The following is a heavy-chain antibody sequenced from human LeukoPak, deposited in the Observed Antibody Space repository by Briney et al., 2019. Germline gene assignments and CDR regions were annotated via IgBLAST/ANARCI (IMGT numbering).Heavy chain of an antibody. J-gene: IGHJ3*02. CDR1: GFTFSSYA. CDR3: AKDYYGAPTGADAFDI. D-gene: IGHD4-17*01. CDR2: ISGSGGST. V-gene: IGHV3-23*01. Sequence: QPGGSLRLSCAASGFTFSSYAMSWVRQAPGKGLEWVSAISGSGGSTYYADSVKGRFTISRDNSKNTLYLQMNSLRAEDTAVYYCAKDYYGAPTGADAFDIWGQGTMVTVSS.